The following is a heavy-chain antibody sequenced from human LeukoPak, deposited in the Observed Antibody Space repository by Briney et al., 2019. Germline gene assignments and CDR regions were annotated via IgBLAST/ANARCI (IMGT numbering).Heavy chain of an antibody. CDR3: ATGYGSGRGAFDI. D-gene: IGHD6-19*01. CDR1: GYSFISYW. Sequence: GESLKVSCVGSGYSFISYWIAWVRQLPGKGLEWMGIIYPGDSDTTYSPFFQGQVTISADKSISTAYLQWSSLKASDTAIYYCATGYGSGRGAFDIWGQGTMVSVSS. CDR2: IYPGDSDT. J-gene: IGHJ3*02. V-gene: IGHV5-51*01.